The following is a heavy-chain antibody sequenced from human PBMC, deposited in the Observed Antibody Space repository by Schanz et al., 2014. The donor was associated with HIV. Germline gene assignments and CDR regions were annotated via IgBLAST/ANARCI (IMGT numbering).Heavy chain of an antibody. CDR1: GFTFNSYG. V-gene: IGHV3-30*18. CDR2: ISYDGSRK. D-gene: IGHD3-22*01. Sequence: QVQLVESGGGVVQPGRSLRVSCAASGFTFNSYGMHWVRQAPGKGLEWGAVISYDGSRKHFADSVKGRFTISRDNSKNTLYLQMKSXRAXDTXXYYCXKDRNYYDSRYRGKGNYYYYYGMDVWGQGTTVTVSS. CDR3: XKDRNYYDSRYRGKGNYYYYYGMDV. J-gene: IGHJ6*02.